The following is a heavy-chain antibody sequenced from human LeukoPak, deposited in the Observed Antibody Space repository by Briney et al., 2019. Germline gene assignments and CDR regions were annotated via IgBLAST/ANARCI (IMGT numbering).Heavy chain of an antibody. D-gene: IGHD6-13*01. Sequence: PSETLSLTCTVSGGSISSSTYYWGWIRQPPGKGLEWIGSIYYGGSTYYNPSLKSRVTISVDTSKNQFSLKLSSVTAADTAVYYCARGADSSWHINWFDPWGQGTLVTVSS. J-gene: IGHJ5*02. CDR1: GGSISSSTYY. CDR2: IYYGGST. V-gene: IGHV4-39*07. CDR3: ARGADSSWHINWFDP.